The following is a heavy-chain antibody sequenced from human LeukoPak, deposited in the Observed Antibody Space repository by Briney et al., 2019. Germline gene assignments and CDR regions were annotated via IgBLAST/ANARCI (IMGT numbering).Heavy chain of an antibody. CDR1: GGSISSYY. CDR2: IYHTGGT. CDR3: ATATVPYYFYYMDV. J-gene: IGHJ6*03. Sequence: SETLSLTCTVSGGSISSYYWSWIRQPPGKGLEWIGSIYHTGGTYYNPSLKSRVTVSVDKSKNQFSLKLSSVTAADTAVYYCATATVPYYFYYMDVWGKGTTVTVS. V-gene: IGHV4-59*04. D-gene: IGHD5-18*01.